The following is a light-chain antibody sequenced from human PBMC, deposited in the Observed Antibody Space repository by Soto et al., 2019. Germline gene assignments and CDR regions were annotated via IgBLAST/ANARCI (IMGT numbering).Light chain of an antibody. Sequence: IQMTQSPSSLSGSVVDEVTVTGRAGQTIMTYLNWYQLKPGKPPRLLIYAASSLQSGVPSRFSGSGSGTDFTLTISSLQPEDFATYSCQQSYNSPQTFGQGTKV. CDR2: AAS. CDR1: QTIMTY. J-gene: IGKJ1*01. CDR3: QQSYNSPQT. V-gene: IGKV1-39*01.